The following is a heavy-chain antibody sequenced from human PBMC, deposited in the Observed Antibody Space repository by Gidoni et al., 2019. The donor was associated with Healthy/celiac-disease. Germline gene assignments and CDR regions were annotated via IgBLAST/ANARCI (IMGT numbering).Heavy chain of an antibody. CDR2: INPSGGST. D-gene: IGHD6-19*01. V-gene: IGHV1-46*01. CDR1: EYTFPNYY. Sequence: VQLVQSGAEVKKPGASVKVSCKASEYTFPNYYMHWVRQAPGQGLEWMGIINPSGGSTSHAQKFQGRVTMTRDTSTSTVYMELSSLRSEDTAVYYCARSHTSGWYYFDYWGQGTLVTVSS. CDR3: ARSHTSGWYYFDY. J-gene: IGHJ4*02.